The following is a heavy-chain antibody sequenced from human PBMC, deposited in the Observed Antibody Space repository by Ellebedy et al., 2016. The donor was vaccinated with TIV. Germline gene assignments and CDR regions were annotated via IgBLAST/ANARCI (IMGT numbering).Heavy chain of an antibody. CDR3: ARAGSYGNWYFDL. CDR1: GGSFSGYY. V-gene: IGHV4-59*01. D-gene: IGHD1-26*01. Sequence: SETLSLXCAVYGGSFSGYYWSWIRQPPGKGLEWIGYIYYSGSTNYNPSLKSRVTISVDTSKNQFSLKLSSVTAADTAVYYCARAGSYGNWYFDLWGRGTLVTVSS. CDR2: IYYSGST. J-gene: IGHJ2*01.